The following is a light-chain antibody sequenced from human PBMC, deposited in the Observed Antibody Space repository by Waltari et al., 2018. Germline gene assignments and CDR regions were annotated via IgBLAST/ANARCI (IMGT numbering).Light chain of an antibody. J-gene: IGKJ1*01. V-gene: IGKV1-39*01. CDR1: QSISSY. CDR2: AAS. CDR3: QQSYSTPWT. Sequence: DIQMTQSPSSLSASVGDRVTITCRESQSISSYLNWYQQKPGKAPKLLIYAASSLQSGVPSRFSGSGSGTDFTLTISSLQPEDFAIYYCQQSYSTPWTFGQGTKVEIK.